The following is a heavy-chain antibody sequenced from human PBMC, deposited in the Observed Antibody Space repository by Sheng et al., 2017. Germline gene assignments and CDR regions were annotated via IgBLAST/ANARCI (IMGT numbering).Heavy chain of an antibody. CDR1: GFSFSGYW. D-gene: IGHD2-15*01. Sequence: EVQLVESGGGLVQPGGSLRLSCSASGFSFSGYWMSWVRQAPGKGLEWVATISQGGSQRSYVDSVKGRFTISRDNAKNSLYLQMNSLRVEDTAFYYCARDSRQLVAPPLRTDV. CDR3: ARDSRQLVAPPLRTDV. CDR2: ISQGGSQR. J-gene: IGHJ6*01. V-gene: IGHV3-7*03.